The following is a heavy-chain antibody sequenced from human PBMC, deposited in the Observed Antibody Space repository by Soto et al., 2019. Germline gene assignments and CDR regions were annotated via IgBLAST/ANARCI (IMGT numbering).Heavy chain of an antibody. CDR1: GFRFSDHS. Sequence: PGGSLRLSCVASGFRFSDHSMTWVRQSPGKGLQWIAYISSGSDNIYYAESVRGRFTVSRDNAKNALFLQMNSLRDDDTATYYCARLPKGSLVTAWGQGTRVTV. CDR3: ARLPKGSLVTA. J-gene: IGHJ4*02. CDR2: ISSGSDNI. V-gene: IGHV3-48*02. D-gene: IGHD2-21*02.